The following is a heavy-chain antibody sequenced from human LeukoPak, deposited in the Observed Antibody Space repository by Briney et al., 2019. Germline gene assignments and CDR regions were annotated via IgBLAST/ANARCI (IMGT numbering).Heavy chain of an antibody. D-gene: IGHD3-3*01. Sequence: GASVKVSCKASGYTFTSYGISWVRQAPGPGLEWMGWISAYNGNTNYAQKLQGRVTMTTGTSTSTAYMELRSLRSDDTAGYYCAAASLASYYDFWSGYRYYYYGMDVWGQGTTVTVSS. J-gene: IGHJ6*02. CDR1: GYTFTSYG. CDR2: ISAYNGNT. CDR3: AAASLASYYDFWSGYRYYYYGMDV. V-gene: IGHV1-18*01.